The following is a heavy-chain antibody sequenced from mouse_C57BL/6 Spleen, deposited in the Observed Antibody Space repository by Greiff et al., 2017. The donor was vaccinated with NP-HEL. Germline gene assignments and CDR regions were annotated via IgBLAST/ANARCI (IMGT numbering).Heavy chain of an antibody. V-gene: IGHV3-6*01. D-gene: IGHD1-1*01. CDR3: ARFITTVVARYAKDY. Sequence: DVKLQESGPGLVKPSQSLSLTCSVTGYSITSGYYWNWIRQFPGNNLEWMGYISYDGSNNYNPFLQNRISITHDTSKNQFFLKLNSVSTEYTATYYCARFITTVVARYAKDYWGQGTSVTVSS. CDR2: ISYDGSN. CDR1: GYSITSGYY. J-gene: IGHJ4*01.